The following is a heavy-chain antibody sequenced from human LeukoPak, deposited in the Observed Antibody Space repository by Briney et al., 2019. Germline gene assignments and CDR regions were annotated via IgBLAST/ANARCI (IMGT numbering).Heavy chain of an antibody. CDR2: TSYDGSNK. Sequence: QPGRSLRLSCAASGFTFSSYAMHWVRQAPGKGLEWVAVTSYDGSNKYYADSVKGRFTISRDNSKNTLYLQMNSLRAEDTAVYYCARAELLWFGELLDAFDIWGQGTMVTVSS. CDR3: ARAELLWFGELLDAFDI. J-gene: IGHJ3*02. D-gene: IGHD3-10*01. V-gene: IGHV3-30*14. CDR1: GFTFSSYA.